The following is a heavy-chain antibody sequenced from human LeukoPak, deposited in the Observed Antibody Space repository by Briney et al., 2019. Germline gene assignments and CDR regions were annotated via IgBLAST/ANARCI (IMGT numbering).Heavy chain of an antibody. D-gene: IGHD1-26*01. J-gene: IGHJ5*02. Sequence: GGSLRLSCAASGFTFSSYGMHWVRQAPGKGLEWVAVMSYDGSKEYYADSVKGRFTISRDNAKNSLYLQMNSLRAEDTAVYYCARDPIVGATTWFDPWGQGTLVTVSS. CDR2: MSYDGSKE. V-gene: IGHV3-30*03. CDR3: ARDPIVGATTWFDP. CDR1: GFTFSSYG.